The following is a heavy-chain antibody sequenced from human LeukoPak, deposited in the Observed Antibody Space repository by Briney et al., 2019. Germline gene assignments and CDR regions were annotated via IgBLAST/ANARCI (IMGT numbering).Heavy chain of an antibody. J-gene: IGHJ6*02. CDR1: GFTFDDYA. CDR3: AVLHYYAMDV. V-gene: IGHV3-9*01. CDR2: ISWNGGTK. Sequence: GGSPRLSCAASGFTFDDYAMHWVRQAPGKGLEWVSGISWNGGTKGYADSVKGRFTISRDNAKNSLYLQMNSLRGEDAALYYCAVLHYYAMDVWGQGTTVTVSS. D-gene: IGHD2-8*01.